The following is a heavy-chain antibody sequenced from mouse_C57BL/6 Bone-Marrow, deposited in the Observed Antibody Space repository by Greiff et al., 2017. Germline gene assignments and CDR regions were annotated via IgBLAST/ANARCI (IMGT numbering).Heavy chain of an antibody. Sequence: QVQLQQPGAELVKPGASVKLSCKASGYTFTSYWMHWVKQRPGQGLEWIGMIHPISGSTHYNEKFKSKATLTVDKSSSTAYMQLGSPTSEDSAVYYCARNPSIYYYGSSYPRWYVDVWGTGTTVTVSS. V-gene: IGHV1-64*01. J-gene: IGHJ1*03. CDR3: ARNPSIYYYGSSYPRWYVDV. CDR1: GYTFTSYW. D-gene: IGHD1-1*01. CDR2: IHPISGST.